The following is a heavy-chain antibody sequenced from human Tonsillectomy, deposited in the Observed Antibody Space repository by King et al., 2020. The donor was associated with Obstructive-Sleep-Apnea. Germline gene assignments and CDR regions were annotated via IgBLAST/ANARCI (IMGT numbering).Heavy chain of an antibody. Sequence: QLVQSGAEVKRPGESLRISCKDSGDTVTSYWFTWVRQKPGKGLEWMGRIDPSNSYTDYSPSFRGRVTISTDKSINTVYLQWNSLETSDSAMYYCVRGDSGSLWGRGTLVTVSS. CDR1: GDTVTSYW. CDR2: IDPSNSYT. J-gene: IGHJ2*01. D-gene: IGHD1-26*01. V-gene: IGHV5-10-1*01. CDR3: VRGDSGSL.